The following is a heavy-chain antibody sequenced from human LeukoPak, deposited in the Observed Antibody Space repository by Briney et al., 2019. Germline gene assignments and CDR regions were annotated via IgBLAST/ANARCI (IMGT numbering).Heavy chain of an antibody. V-gene: IGHV3-30*04. Sequence: GGSLRLSCAASGFTFSSYAMHWVRQAPGKGLEWVAVISYDGSNKYYADSVKGRFTISRDNSKNTLYLQMNSLRAEDTAVYYCARDPHPTYSSGLYYYYYGMDVWGQGTTVTVSS. CDR2: ISYDGSNK. J-gene: IGHJ6*02. CDR3: ARDPHPTYSSGLYYYYYGMDV. CDR1: GFTFSSYA. D-gene: IGHD6-19*01.